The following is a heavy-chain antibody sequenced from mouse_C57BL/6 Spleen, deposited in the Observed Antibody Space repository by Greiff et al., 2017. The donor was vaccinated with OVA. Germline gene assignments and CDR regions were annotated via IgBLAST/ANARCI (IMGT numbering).Heavy chain of an antibody. CDR2: ISSGSSTI. CDR1: GFTFSDYG. D-gene: IGHD1-1*01. CDR3: ARGGYGSSSGYFDV. V-gene: IGHV5-17*01. J-gene: IGHJ1*03. Sequence: EVMLVESGGGLVKPGGSLKLSCAASGFTFSDYGMHWVRQAPEKGLEWVAYISSGSSTIYYADTVKGRFTISRDNAKNTLFLQMTSLRSEDTAMYYCARGGYGSSSGYFDVWGTGTTVTVSS.